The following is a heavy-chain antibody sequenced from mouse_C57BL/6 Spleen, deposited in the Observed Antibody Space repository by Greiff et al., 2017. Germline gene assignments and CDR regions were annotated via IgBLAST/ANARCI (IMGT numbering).Heavy chain of an antibody. CDR1: GYTFTSYW. Sequence: QVQLKESGAELVKPGASVKLSCTASGYTFTSYWMHWVQQRPGQGLEWIGYINPSSGYTKYNQQFKDKATLTADKSSSTEYVQMSRLAYEDSAVYYCARRYYSNYGYAMDYWGQGTSVTVSS. D-gene: IGHD2-5*01. V-gene: IGHV1-7*01. CDR3: ARRYYSNYGYAMDY. J-gene: IGHJ4*01. CDR2: INPSSGYT.